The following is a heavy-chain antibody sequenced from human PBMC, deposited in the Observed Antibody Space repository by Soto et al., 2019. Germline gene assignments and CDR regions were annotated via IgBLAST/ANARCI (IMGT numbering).Heavy chain of an antibody. CDR2: ITATSSFI. J-gene: IGHJ2*01. CDR3: AIGAVVGIGYFGL. Sequence: EVQLVESGGGLVKPGGSLRLSCAASGFTFSSHSVNWVRQAPGKGLEWVSCITATSSFIYYADSVKGRFTISRDNAKHSLYLQIDSLRVEDTAVYYCAIGAVVGIGYFGLWGRGTLVTVSS. V-gene: IGHV3-21*01. CDR1: GFTFSSHS. D-gene: IGHD6-19*01.